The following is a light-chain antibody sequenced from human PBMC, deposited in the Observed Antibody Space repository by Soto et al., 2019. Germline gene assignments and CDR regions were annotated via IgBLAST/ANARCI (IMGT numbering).Light chain of an antibody. CDR1: QGISSW. CDR2: GAS. CDR3: QQATRFPVS. V-gene: IGKV1-12*01. J-gene: IGKJ4*01. Sequence: DIQMTQSPSSVSASVGDRVTITCRASQGISSWLAWYQRKPGKAPKLLIYGASSLQSGVPSRFSGSGSGTDFTLTISSLQPEDFATYYCQQATRFPVSFGGGTKV.